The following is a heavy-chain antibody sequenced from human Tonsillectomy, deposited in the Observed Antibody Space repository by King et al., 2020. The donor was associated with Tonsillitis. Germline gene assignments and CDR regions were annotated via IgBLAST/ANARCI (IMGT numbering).Heavy chain of an antibody. Sequence: VQLVESGGGLVQPGRSLRLSCAASGFTFDNYAMHWVRQAPGKGLEWVSGISWNSGSICYADSVKGRFTISRDNAKNSFFMQMNSLRVEYTALYYCAPHPEGRDCYNSWGGYWGQGTLVTVSS. CDR2: ISWNSGSI. V-gene: IGHV3-9*01. J-gene: IGHJ4*02. D-gene: IGHD5-24*01. CDR1: GFTFDNYA. CDR3: APHPEGRDCYNSWGGY.